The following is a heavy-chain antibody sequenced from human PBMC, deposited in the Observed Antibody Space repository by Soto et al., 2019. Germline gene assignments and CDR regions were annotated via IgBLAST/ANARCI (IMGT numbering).Heavy chain of an antibody. CDR3: SIAAAARPTVYYYYGMDV. D-gene: IGHD6-13*01. CDR1: GFTFGDYA. CDR2: IRSKAYGGTT. Sequence: GGSLRLSCTASGFTFGDYAMSWFRQAPGKGLEWVGFIRSKAYGGTTEYAASVKGRFTISRDDSKSIAYLQMNSLKTEDTAVYYCSIAAAARPTVYYYYGMDVWGQGTTVTVSS. V-gene: IGHV3-49*03. J-gene: IGHJ6*02.